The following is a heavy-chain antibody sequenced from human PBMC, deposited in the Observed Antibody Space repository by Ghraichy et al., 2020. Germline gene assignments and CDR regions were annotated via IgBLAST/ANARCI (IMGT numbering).Heavy chain of an antibody. CDR1: GFIFSSHW. V-gene: IGHV3-7*01. Sequence: GGSLRLSCAASGFIFSSHWMSWVRQAPGKGLEWVANIKQDGSDKYYVDSVKGRFTISRDNAQNSLYLQMNSLRDEDTAMYYCARVVQSWWLRGAFDYWGQGTLVTVSS. J-gene: IGHJ4*02. D-gene: IGHD5-12*01. CDR3: ARVVQSWWLRGAFDY. CDR2: IKQDGSDK.